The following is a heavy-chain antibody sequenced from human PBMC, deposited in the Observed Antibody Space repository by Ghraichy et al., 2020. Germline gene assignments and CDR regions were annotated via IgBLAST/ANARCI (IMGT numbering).Heavy chain of an antibody. V-gene: IGHV3-15*01. CDR2: IKSKNDGGTT. CDR3: TTNYTIFGVVINYSYYDMDF. Sequence: GGSLRLSCAASGFSFSNAWMSWVRQASGKGLEWVGLIKSKNDGGTTDYAAPVKGRFTISRDDSKNTLYLQMNSLETADTAVYYCTTNYTIFGVVINYSYYDMDFWGQGTTVTVSS. J-gene: IGHJ6*02. D-gene: IGHD3-3*01. CDR1: GFSFSNAW.